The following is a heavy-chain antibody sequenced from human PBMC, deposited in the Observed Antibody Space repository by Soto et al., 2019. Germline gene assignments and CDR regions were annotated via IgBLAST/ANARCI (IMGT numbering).Heavy chain of an antibody. CDR2: IRMKAYGGTK. Sequence: PGGPRRLAWTASGVTVRYYRMSGVRQKTGKGGERVVFIRMKAYGGTKEYAASVKCRFTISRDDSKSIAYLQMNSLKTEDTAVYYCTRAPACIAARRAKPLPSIDVWGQGTTVTVSS. V-gene: IGHV3-49*02. CDR3: TRAPACIAARRAKPLPSIDV. D-gene: IGHD6-6*01. J-gene: IGHJ6*02. CDR1: GVTVRYYR.